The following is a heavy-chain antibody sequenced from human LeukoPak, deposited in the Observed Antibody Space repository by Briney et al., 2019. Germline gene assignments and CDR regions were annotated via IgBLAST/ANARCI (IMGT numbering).Heavy chain of an antibody. CDR2: ISAYNGNT. CDR3: ARAPKDYGGISVGQTFDY. Sequence: ASVKVSCKASGYTFITYGIPRVRPAPGQGLEGMGWISAYNGNTNYAQKLQGRVTMTTDTSTSIAYMELRSLRSDDTALYYCARAPKDYGGISVGQTFDYRGQGTLVTVSS. V-gene: IGHV1-18*01. J-gene: IGHJ4*02. CDR1: GYTFITYG. D-gene: IGHD4-23*01.